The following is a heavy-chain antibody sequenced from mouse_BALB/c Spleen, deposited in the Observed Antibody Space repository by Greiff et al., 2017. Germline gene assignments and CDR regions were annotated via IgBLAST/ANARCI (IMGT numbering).Heavy chain of an antibody. CDR3: AREDWYFDV. V-gene: IGHV1-55*01. Sequence: VQLQQPGAELVKPGTSVKLSCKASGYNFTSYWINWVKLRPGQGLEWIGDIYPGSGSTNYNEKFKSKATLTVDTSSSTAYMQLSSLASEDSALYYCAREDWYFDVWGAGTTVTGSS. CDR2: IYPGSGST. J-gene: IGHJ1*01. CDR1: GYNFTSYW.